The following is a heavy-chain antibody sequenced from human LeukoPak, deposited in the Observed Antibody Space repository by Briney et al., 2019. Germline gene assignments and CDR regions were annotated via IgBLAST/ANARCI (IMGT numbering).Heavy chain of an antibody. CDR3: ARDQEGTTVTTPA. CDR1: GFTFSSYE. J-gene: IGHJ5*02. D-gene: IGHD4-17*01. CDR2: ISSSGSTI. Sequence: GGSLRLSCAASGFTFSSYEMNWVRQAPGKGLEWVSYISSSGSTIYYADSVKGRFTISRDNAKNSLYLQMNILRAEDTAVYYCARDQEGTTVTTPAWGQGTLVTVSS. V-gene: IGHV3-48*03.